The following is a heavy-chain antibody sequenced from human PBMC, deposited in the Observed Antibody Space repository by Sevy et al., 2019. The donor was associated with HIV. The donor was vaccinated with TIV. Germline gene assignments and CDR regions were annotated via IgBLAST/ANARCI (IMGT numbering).Heavy chain of an antibody. V-gene: IGHV3-66*01. J-gene: IGHJ4*02. CDR1: GFIFSDYY. Sequence: GGPLRLSCSGSGFIFSDYYMSWIRQAPGRGLEWVSYISGSGITYYTDSVQDRFTISRDNSKNTLYLQMNSLRAEDTAVYYCAGWSSAWTLFDYWGQGTLVTVSS. CDR3: AGWSSAWTLFDY. D-gene: IGHD6-19*01. CDR2: ISGSGIT.